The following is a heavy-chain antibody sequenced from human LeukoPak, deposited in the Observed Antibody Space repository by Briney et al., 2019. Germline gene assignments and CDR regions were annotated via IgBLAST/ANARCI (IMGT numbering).Heavy chain of an antibody. D-gene: IGHD3-10*01. Sequence: GGSLRLSCAASGFTFSSYAMSWVRQAPGKGLEWVSAISGSGGSTYYADSVKGRFTISRDNSKNTLYLQMNSLRAEDTAVYYCAKSGYYYGSGSRKDDYWGQGTLVTVSS. J-gene: IGHJ4*02. CDR2: ISGSGGST. CDR1: GFTFSSYA. CDR3: AKSGYYYGSGSRKDDY. V-gene: IGHV3-23*01.